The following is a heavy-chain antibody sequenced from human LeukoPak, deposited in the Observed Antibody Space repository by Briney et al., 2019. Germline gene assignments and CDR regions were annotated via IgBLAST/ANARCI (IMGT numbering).Heavy chain of an antibody. CDR2: INQVASEK. D-gene: IGHD3-10*01. V-gene: IGHV3-7*04. Sequence: PGGSLRFSCAASGFTISFYWMSWVRQAPGKGLEWVANINQVASEKNYVDSVKGRFTISRDNAKNSLYLQMNSVRAEDTAMYYCVRDGGYYGPDSWGQGALVSVSS. CDR3: VRDGGYYGPDS. CDR1: GFTISFYW. J-gene: IGHJ4*02.